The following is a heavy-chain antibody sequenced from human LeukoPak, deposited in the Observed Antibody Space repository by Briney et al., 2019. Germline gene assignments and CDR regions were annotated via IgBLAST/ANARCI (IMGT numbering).Heavy chain of an antibody. CDR2: IGTAGDP. CDR1: GFTFSSYD. Sequence: GGSLRLSCAASGFTFSSYDMHWVRQATGKGREWVSAIGTAGDPYYPGSVKGRFTISRENAKNSLYLQMNSLRAGDTAVYYCARAKTAGAFDIWGQGTMVTVSS. J-gene: IGHJ3*02. V-gene: IGHV3-13*05. CDR3: ARAKTAGAFDI.